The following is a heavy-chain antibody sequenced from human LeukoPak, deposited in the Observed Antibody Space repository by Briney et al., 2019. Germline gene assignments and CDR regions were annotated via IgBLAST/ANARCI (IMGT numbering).Heavy chain of an antibody. CDR1: GASISSTNCY. CDR2: ISHSGTT. J-gene: IGHJ4*02. V-gene: IGHV4-39*07. CDR3: ARGTDNRWGLRDY. D-gene: IGHD4-17*01. Sequence: SETLSLTCTVSGASISSTNCYWGWIRQTPGEGLEWIGGISHSGTTYYNPSLKSRVTISGDTSKNQFSLRLSSVTAADTAVYYCARGTDNRWGLRDYWGQGTMVTVSS.